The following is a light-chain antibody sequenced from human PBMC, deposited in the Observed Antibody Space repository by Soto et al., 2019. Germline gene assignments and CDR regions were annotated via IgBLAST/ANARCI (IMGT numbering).Light chain of an antibody. J-gene: IGKJ2*01. CDR2: LGS. CDR3: MQALEAPPT. Sequence: IVMSQSPLSLTVTPGQPASISCRSSHSLLHSNGFNYLDWYLQKPGQPPHLLIYLGSYRASGVPDRFRGSGSGTEVTLSITRVEAEDVGVFYCMQALEAPPTFGQGTK. CDR1: HSLLHSNGFNY. V-gene: IGKV2-28*01.